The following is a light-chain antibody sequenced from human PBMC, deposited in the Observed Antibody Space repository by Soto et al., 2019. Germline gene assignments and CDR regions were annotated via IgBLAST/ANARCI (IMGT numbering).Light chain of an antibody. CDR1: SSDVGGSNF. V-gene: IGLV2-14*03. J-gene: IGLJ1*01. CDR3: VSYTSCTTYG. Sequence: QSAMTQDASGSDSPGQSITISCTGTSSDVGGSNFVSWYQQHPGKPPKLIIYDVANRPSGVSNRFSGSKSGSTASLIISRLQTEDEADYYCVSYTSCTTYGFGTWTKVTV. CDR2: DVA.